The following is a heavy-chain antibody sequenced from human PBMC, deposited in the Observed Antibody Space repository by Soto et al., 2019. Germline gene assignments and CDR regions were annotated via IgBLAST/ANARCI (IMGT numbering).Heavy chain of an antibody. D-gene: IGHD6-19*01. Sequence: HPGGSLRLSCAASGFTFSSYAMHWVRQAPGKGLEWVAVISYDGSNKYYADSVKGRFTISRDNSKNTLYLQMNSLRAEDTAVYYCAKDVPPEIVHSSGWYGDAFDIWGQGTMVTVSS. CDR1: GFTFSSYA. CDR3: AKDVPPEIVHSSGWYGDAFDI. J-gene: IGHJ3*02. CDR2: ISYDGSNK. V-gene: IGHV3-30*04.